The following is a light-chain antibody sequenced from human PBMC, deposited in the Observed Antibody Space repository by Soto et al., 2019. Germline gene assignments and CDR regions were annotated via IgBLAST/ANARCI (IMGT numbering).Light chain of an antibody. V-gene: IGLV2-14*01. CDR1: SSDVGGYDY. CDR3: SSHTSDNTRV. Sequence: QSVLTQPASVSGSPGHSIAISCTGTSSDVGGYDYVSWYQQHPDKAPKLIIFEVTQRPSGVSDRFSGSKSGNTASLTISGLQPEDEADYYCSSHTSDNTRVFGSGTKVTVL. J-gene: IGLJ1*01. CDR2: EVT.